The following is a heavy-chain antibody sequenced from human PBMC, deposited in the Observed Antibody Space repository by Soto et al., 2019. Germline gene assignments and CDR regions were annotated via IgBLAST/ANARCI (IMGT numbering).Heavy chain of an antibody. CDR3: ASTYYDFWSGPNRLHYYFDY. D-gene: IGHD3-3*01. Sequence: SETLSLTCTVSGGSIGSSSYYWGWIRQPPGKGLEWIGSIYYSGSTYYNPSLKSRVTISVDTSKNQFSLKLSSVTAADTAVYYCASTYYDFWSGPNRLHYYFDYWGQGTLVTVSS. CDR1: GGSIGSSSYY. J-gene: IGHJ4*02. V-gene: IGHV4-39*01. CDR2: IYYSGST.